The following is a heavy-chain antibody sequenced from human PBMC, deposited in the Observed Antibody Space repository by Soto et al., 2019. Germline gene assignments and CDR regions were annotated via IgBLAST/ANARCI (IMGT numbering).Heavy chain of an antibody. CDR1: GYRFTNYW. Sequence: PGESLKISCKGSGYRFTNYWIGWVRQMPGKGLEWMGIIYPGDSDTRYSPSFQGQVTISVDKSISTAYLQWSSLKASDTAMYYWARKWPDDYNLGRSVDLWGRGTLFTVSS. CDR2: IYPGDSDT. CDR3: ARKWPDDYNLGRSVDL. J-gene: IGHJ2*01. D-gene: IGHD4-4*01. V-gene: IGHV5-51*01.